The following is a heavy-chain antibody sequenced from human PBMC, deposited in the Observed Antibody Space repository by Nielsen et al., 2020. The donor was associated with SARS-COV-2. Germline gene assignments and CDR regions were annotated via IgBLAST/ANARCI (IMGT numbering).Heavy chain of an antibody. Sequence: GESLKISCAVSGFTFSSYGMHWVRQAPGKGLEWVAVIWYDGSNKYYADSVKGRFTISRDNSKNTLYLQMNSLRAEDTAVYYCARERFGGGMDVWGQGTTVTVSS. J-gene: IGHJ6*02. CDR2: IWYDGSNK. CDR1: GFTFSSYG. V-gene: IGHV3-33*08. D-gene: IGHD3-16*01. CDR3: ARERFGGGMDV.